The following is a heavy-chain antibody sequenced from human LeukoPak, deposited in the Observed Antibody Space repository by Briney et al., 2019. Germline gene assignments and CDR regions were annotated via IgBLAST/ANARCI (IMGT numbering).Heavy chain of an antibody. J-gene: IGHJ3*02. CDR1: GYSFTSYW. CDR3: ARHEWELLQRTAFDI. CDR2: IYPGDSDT. Sequence: GESLKISCKGSGYSFTSYWIGWVRQMPGKGLEWMGIIYPGDSDTRYSPSFQGQVTISADKSISTAYLQWSSLKASDTAMYYCARHEWELLQRTAFDIWGQGTMVTVSS. D-gene: IGHD1-26*01. V-gene: IGHV5-51*01.